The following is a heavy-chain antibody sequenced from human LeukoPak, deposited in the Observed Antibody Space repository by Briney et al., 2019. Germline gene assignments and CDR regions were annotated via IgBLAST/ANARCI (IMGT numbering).Heavy chain of an antibody. V-gene: IGHV1-69*05. J-gene: IGHJ5*02. Sequence: PVKVSCKASGGTFSNYAISWVRQAPGQGLEWMGGIIPIFGTANYAQKFQGRVTITTDEFTSTAYMELSSLRSEDTAVYYCAIGSGSYQGGWLDPWGQGTLVTVSS. CDR3: AIGSGSYQGGWLDP. CDR2: IIPIFGTA. D-gene: IGHD1-26*01. CDR1: GGTFSNYA.